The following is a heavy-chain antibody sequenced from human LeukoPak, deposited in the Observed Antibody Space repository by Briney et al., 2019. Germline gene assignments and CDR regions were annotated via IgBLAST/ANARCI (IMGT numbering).Heavy chain of an antibody. CDR1: GGSFSGYY. Sequence: SETLSLTCAVYGGSFSGYYWSWIRQPPGKGLEWIGEINHSGSTNYNPSLKSRVTISVDTSKNQFSLKLSSVTAADTAVYYCAKAARSSAYYYYYYMDVWGKGTTVTVSS. CDR2: INHSGST. D-gene: IGHD3-10*01. CDR3: AKAARSSAYYYYYYMDV. V-gene: IGHV4-34*01. J-gene: IGHJ6*03.